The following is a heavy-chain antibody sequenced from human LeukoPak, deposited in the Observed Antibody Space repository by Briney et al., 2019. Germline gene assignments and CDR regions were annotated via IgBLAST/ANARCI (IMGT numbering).Heavy chain of an antibody. Sequence: ASVKVSCKASGGTFSSHAISWVRQAPGQGLEWMRGIVPIFGTANYAQKFQGRVTITADESTTTAYMELSSLRSEDTAVYYCARTINWNYFSGGYHYYGMDVWGQGTTVTVSS. CDR3: ARTINWNYFSGGYHYYGMDV. CDR2: IVPIFGTA. CDR1: GGTFSSHA. D-gene: IGHD1-7*01. V-gene: IGHV1-69*13. J-gene: IGHJ6*02.